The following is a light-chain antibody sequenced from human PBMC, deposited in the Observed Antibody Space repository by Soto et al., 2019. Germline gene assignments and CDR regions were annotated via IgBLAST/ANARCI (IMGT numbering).Light chain of an antibody. J-gene: IGKJ1*01. CDR3: QQCGSSRWT. V-gene: IGKV3-20*01. CDR2: AVS. CDR1: ETVSEDQ. Sequence: EILLTQSPGTLSLSPGQRATLSCRTRETVSEDQLAWYQQKPGQAPRLVIFAVSIRAPGIPDRFSGSGSGTDFTLTINRLEREDFAVYYCQQCGSSRWTFGQGTKVDIK.